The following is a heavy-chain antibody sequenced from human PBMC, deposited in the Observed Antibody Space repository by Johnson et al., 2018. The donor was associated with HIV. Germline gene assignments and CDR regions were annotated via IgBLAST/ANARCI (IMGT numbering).Heavy chain of an antibody. V-gene: IGHV3-30*04. Sequence: QMQLVESGGGVVQPGRSLRLSCAASGFTFSSYAMHWVRQAPAKGLEWVAAISYDGSDKDHADSVKGRFTITRDSSKNTLYLQMNSLKIEDTAVYYCTTDHCSGDSCCRGGSCYNAFDIWGQGTMVTVSS. D-gene: IGHD2-15*01. J-gene: IGHJ3*02. CDR3: TTDHCSGDSCCRGGSCYNAFDI. CDR2: ISYDGSDK. CDR1: GFTFSSYA.